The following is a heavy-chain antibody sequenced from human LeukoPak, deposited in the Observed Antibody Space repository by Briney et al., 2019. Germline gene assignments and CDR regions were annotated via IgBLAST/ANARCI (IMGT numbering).Heavy chain of an antibody. Sequence: SETLSLTCTVYGGSISSYYWSWIRQPPGKGLEWIGYIYYSGSTNYNPSLKSRVTISVDTSKNQFSLKLSSVTAADTAVYYCARVRRAGGELYYFDYWGQGTLVTVSS. CDR2: IYYSGST. D-gene: IGHD3-16*01. CDR1: GGSISSYY. CDR3: ARVRRAGGELYYFDY. V-gene: IGHV4-59*01. J-gene: IGHJ4*02.